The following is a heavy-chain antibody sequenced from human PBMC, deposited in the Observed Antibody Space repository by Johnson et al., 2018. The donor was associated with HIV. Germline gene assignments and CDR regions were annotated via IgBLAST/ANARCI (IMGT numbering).Heavy chain of an antibody. D-gene: IGHD1-26*01. CDR3: AEEAVTLRGWGLVFDI. J-gene: IGHJ3*02. CDR1: GFTFSNHY. CDR2: IKQDGDGK. Sequence: VQLVESGGGLAQPGGSLRLSCAASGFTFSNHYMSWVRQAPGKGLEWVANIKQDGDGKYSVASVTGRLNISRDNAKNSLYLQMTILRVEDTVVYYCAEEAVTLRGWGLVFDIWGQGTMVTVSS. V-gene: IGHV3-7*01.